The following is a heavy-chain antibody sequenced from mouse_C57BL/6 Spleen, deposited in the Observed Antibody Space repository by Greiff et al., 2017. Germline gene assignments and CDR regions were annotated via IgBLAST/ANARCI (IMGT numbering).Heavy chain of an antibody. CDR3: AREATVDWYFDV. V-gene: IGHV5-16*01. CDR1: GFTFSDYY. J-gene: IGHJ1*03. CDR2: INYDGSST. D-gene: IGHD1-1*01. Sequence: VESEGGLVQPGSSMKLSCTASGFTFSDYYMAWVRQVPEKGLEWVANINYDGSSTYYLDSLKSRFIISRDNAKNILYLQMSSLKSEDTATYYCAREATVDWYFDVWGTGTTVTVSS.